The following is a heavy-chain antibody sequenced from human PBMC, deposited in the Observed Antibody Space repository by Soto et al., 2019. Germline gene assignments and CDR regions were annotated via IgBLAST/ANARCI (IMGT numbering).Heavy chain of an antibody. D-gene: IGHD6-6*01. CDR3: ARERGQLVRCDF. Sequence: GWSLRLSWAASVFTFSTYAMSWVRQSPGKGLEWVSAISGSVSGGRIDKHYADSVKGRFTISRDNAKNSLYLQMNSLRAEDTAVYYCARERGQLVRCDFWGQGALVTVPQ. V-gene: IGHV3-21*04. CDR1: VFTFSTYA. J-gene: IGHJ4*02. CDR2: ISGSVSGGRIDK.